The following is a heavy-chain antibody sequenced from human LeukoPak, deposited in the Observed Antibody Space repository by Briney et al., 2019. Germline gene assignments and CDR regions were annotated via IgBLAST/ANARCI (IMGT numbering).Heavy chain of an antibody. V-gene: IGHV3-21*01. D-gene: IGHD6-19*01. Sequence: PGGSLRLSCAASGFTFSSYSMNWVRQAPGKGLEWVSSISSSSSYIYYADSVKGRFTISRDNAKNSLYLQMNSLRAEDTAVYYCARGSSGWSPARAFDIWGQGTMVTVSS. J-gene: IGHJ3*02. CDR3: ARGSSGWSPARAFDI. CDR1: GFTFSSYS. CDR2: ISSSSSYI.